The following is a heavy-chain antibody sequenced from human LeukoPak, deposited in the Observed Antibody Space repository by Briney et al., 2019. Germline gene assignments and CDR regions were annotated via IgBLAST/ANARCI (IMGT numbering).Heavy chain of an antibody. CDR3: ARGVRCSSTSCSFDY. Sequence: SETLSLTCTVSGGSISAYYWSWIRQPPGRGLEWIGYIYYSGSTNYNPSLKSRVTISVDTSKNQFSLKLSSVTAADTAVYYCARGVRCSSTSCSFDYWGQGTLVTVSS. CDR2: IYYSGST. J-gene: IGHJ4*02. D-gene: IGHD2-2*01. CDR1: GGSISAYY. V-gene: IGHV4-59*12.